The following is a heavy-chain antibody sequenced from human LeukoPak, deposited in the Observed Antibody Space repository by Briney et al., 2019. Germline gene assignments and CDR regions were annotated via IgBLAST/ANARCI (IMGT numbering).Heavy chain of an antibody. CDR2: INHSGST. J-gene: IGHJ4*02. D-gene: IGHD2-2*01. CDR3: ARDCSSSSCYLDY. V-gene: IGHV4-34*01. Sequence: SWVRQPPGKGLEWIGEINHSGSTNYNPSLKSRVTISVDTSKNQFSLKLTSVTAADTAVYYCARDCSSSSCYLDYWGQGTLVTVSS.